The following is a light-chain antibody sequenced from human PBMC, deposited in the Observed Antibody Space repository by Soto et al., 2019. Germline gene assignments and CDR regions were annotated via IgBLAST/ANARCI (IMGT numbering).Light chain of an antibody. V-gene: IGKV1-9*01. Sequence: IQLTQSPSFVSASVGDRVAITCRASQGINKFLAWYQQKPEIAPKLLIYAASTLQSGVPSRFSGSGSGTEFTLTITSLQPEDFASYYCQQLNSHPLTFGGGTKVEIK. CDR1: QGINKF. J-gene: IGKJ4*01. CDR2: AAS. CDR3: QQLNSHPLT.